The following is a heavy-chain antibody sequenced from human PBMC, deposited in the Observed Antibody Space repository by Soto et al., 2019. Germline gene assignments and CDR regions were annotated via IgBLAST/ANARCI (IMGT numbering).Heavy chain of an antibody. J-gene: IGHJ6*02. CDR1: GGSISSGGYY. Sequence: PSETLSLTCTVSGGSISSGGYYWSWIRQHPGKGLEWIGYIYHSGTTYYNPSLKSRVTISVDTSKNQFSLKLSSVTAADTAVYYCAREVIDYYGMDVWGQGTTVTVSS. CDR2: IYHSGTT. CDR3: AREVIDYYGMDV. D-gene: IGHD2-21*01. V-gene: IGHV4-30-4*08.